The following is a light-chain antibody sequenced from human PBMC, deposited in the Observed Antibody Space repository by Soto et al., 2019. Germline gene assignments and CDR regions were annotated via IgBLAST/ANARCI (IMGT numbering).Light chain of an antibody. Sequence: QSALTQPASVSGSPGQSITISCTGTSSDIGGYNYVSWYQHHPGKAPKLMIYAVSNRPSGVSDRFSGSKSGNTASLTISGLQAEDEGDYYCSSYTSSSTVVFGGGTKVTVL. CDR2: AVS. CDR1: SSDIGGYNY. CDR3: SSYTSSSTVV. V-gene: IGLV2-14*03. J-gene: IGLJ3*02.